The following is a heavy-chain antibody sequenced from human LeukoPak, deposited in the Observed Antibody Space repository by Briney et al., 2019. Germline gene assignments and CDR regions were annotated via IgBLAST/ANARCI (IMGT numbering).Heavy chain of an antibody. CDR3: ARDSCSRPSCFDL. D-gene: IGHD2-2*01. CDR1: GFTFSSYE. Sequence: PGGSLRLSCAASGFTFSSYEMNWVRQAPGKGLEWVSHISSGGTTIYYADSVKGRFTISRDQSKNTLDLQMSSLRAEDTAMYYCARDSCSRPSCFDLWGRGTLVTVSS. J-gene: IGHJ4*03. CDR2: ISSGGTTI. V-gene: IGHV3-48*03.